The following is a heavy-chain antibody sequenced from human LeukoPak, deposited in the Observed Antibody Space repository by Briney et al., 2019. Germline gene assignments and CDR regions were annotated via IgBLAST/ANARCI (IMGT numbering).Heavy chain of an antibody. Sequence: GGSLRLSCAASGFTFAMSWVRQAPGKGLEWVSTISGSGVSTYYADSVKGRFTISRDNSKNTLYLQMNSLRAEDTAVYYCAKARRYSSSSVDYWGQGTLVTVSS. CDR2: ISGSGVST. CDR1: GFTFA. V-gene: IGHV3-23*01. J-gene: IGHJ4*02. D-gene: IGHD6-13*01. CDR3: AKARRYSSSSVDY.